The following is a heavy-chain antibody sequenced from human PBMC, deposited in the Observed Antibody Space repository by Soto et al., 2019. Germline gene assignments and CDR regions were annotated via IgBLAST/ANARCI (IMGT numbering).Heavy chain of an antibody. CDR3: ARDQGIITFGVYFMYYYGMDV. V-gene: IGHV1-18*01. CDR2: ISTDNGNT. CDR1: GYTFTNSG. Sequence: QVQLVQSGAEVKKPGASVKVSCKASGYTFTNSGISWVRQAPGQGLEWMGWISTDNGNTNYAQHLHGRVSMTTDASPSTVYMALISLRSDDTAVYYCARDQGIITFGVYFMYYYGMDVWGQGTMATVSS. D-gene: IGHD3-3*01. J-gene: IGHJ6*02.